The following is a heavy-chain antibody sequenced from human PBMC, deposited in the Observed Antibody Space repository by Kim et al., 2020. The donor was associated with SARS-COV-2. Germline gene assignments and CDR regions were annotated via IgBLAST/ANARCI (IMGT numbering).Heavy chain of an antibody. J-gene: IGHJ6*02. CDR3: AKGSGFDYYSGMDV. CDR1: GFTFTNYA. D-gene: IGHD3-10*01. CDR2: VNGGGGST. V-gene: IGHV3-23*01. Sequence: GGSLRLSCAASGFTFTNYAMNWVRQAPGMGLEWVSAVNGGGGSTYHADSVKGRFTISTDKSKNTLYLQMNNLRGEDMAVYYCAKGSGFDYYSGMDVWGQGTTVTVSS.